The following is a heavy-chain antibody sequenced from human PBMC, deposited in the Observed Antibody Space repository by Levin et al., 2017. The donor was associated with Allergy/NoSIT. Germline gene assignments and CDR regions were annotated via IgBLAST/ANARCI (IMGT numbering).Heavy chain of an antibody. CDR2: IKSQADGGTV. Sequence: GESLKISCAASGFTFNNAWMNWVRQAPGKGLEWVGRIKSQADGGTVDIAAPVKGRFSITREDSKNTLYLHMNSLETEDTAVYYCSPYYVWGSYRYAFDIWGVGTMVNVSS. CDR1: GFTFNNAW. D-gene: IGHD3-16*02. J-gene: IGHJ3*02. V-gene: IGHV3-15*01. CDR3: SPYYVWGSYRYAFDI.